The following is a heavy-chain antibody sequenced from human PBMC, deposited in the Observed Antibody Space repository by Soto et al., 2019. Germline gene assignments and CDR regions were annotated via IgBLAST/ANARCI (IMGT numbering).Heavy chain of an antibody. CDR1: GYTFTNYG. Sequence: ASVKVSCKTSGYTFTNYGISWVRQAPGQGLEWMGWISAHTGNTNYAQKFQGRVTMTTVTSTSTAYMELRSLRSDDTAVYYCARVLGYNSSWWRHTAFDIWGQGTMVTVSS. CDR2: ISAHTGNT. CDR3: ARVLGYNSSWWRHTAFDI. D-gene: IGHD6-13*01. V-gene: IGHV1-18*01. J-gene: IGHJ3*02.